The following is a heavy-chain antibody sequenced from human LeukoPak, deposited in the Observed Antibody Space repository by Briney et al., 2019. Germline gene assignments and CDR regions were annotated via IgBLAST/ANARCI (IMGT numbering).Heavy chain of an antibody. CDR3: AKGSLYYYGSGSYYNYFDY. CDR2: ISGSGGST. J-gene: IGHJ4*02. D-gene: IGHD3-10*01. CDR1: GFTFGSYA. Sequence: GGSLRLSCAASGFTFGSYAMSWVRQAPGKGLEWVSAISGSGGSTYYADSVKGRFTISRDNSKNTLYLQMNSLRAEDTAVYYCAKGSLYYYGSGSYYNYFDYWGQGTLVTVSS. V-gene: IGHV3-23*01.